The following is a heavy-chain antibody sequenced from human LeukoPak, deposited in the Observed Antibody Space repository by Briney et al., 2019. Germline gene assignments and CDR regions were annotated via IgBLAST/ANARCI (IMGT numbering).Heavy chain of an antibody. CDR1: GVSINSYY. J-gene: IGHJ6*04. Sequence: PSETLSLTCTVSGVSINSYYWSWIRQPAGQGLEWIGRIYTSGSTNYNPSLKSRVTMSLDTSKNQFSLKLTSVTAADTAVYYCARDLGSSTPSGVWGKGTTVTVSS. V-gene: IGHV4-4*07. D-gene: IGHD3-16*01. CDR3: ARDLGSSTPSGV. CDR2: IYTSGST.